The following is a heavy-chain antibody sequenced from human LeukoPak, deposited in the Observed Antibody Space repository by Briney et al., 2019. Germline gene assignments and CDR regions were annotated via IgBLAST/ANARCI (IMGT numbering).Heavy chain of an antibody. D-gene: IGHD1-26*01. CDR2: IIPIFGTA. Sequence: ASVKVSCKASGGTFSSYAISWVRQAPGQGLEWMGGIIPIFGTANYAQKFQGRVTITADESTSTAYMELSSLRSEDTAVYYCARDIVPIDPNPTRIGNWFDPWGQEPWSPSPQ. V-gene: IGHV1-69*13. CDR1: GGTFSSYA. CDR3: ARDIVPIDPNPTRIGNWFDP. J-gene: IGHJ5*02.